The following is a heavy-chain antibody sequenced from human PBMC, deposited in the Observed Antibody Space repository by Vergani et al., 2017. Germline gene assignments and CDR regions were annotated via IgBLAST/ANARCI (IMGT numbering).Heavy chain of an antibody. CDR1: GGSFSGYY. V-gene: IGHV4-34*01. CDR3: ARVKSGRITRVRGVIGASNWFDP. J-gene: IGHJ5*02. D-gene: IGHD3-10*01. Sequence: QVQLQQWGAGLLKPSETLSLTCAVYGGSFSGYYWSWIRQPPGKGLEWIGEINHSGSTNYNPSLKSRVTISVDASKHQFSLKLSSVTAADTAVYYCARVKSGRITRVRGVIGASNWFDPWGQGTLVTVSS. CDR2: INHSGST.